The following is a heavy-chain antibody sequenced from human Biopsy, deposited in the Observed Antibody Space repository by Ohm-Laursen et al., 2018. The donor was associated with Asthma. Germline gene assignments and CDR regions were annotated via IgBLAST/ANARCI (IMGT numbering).Heavy chain of an antibody. J-gene: IGHJ4*02. CDR1: GFNFHNYG. D-gene: IGHD6-13*01. CDR2: ILFDGRKI. CDR3: AKDRVAGRSYYFDY. V-gene: IGHV3-30*18. Sequence: SLRLSCSASGFNFHNYGMNWVRRAPGKGLEWVAQILFDGRKINYPDSVKGRFTISRDNSKNMVYLQMNSLRPEDTAVYYCAKDRVAGRSYYFDYWGQGSRVSVSS.